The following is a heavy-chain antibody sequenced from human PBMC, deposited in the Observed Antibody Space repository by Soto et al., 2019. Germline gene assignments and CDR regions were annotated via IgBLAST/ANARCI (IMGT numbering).Heavy chain of an antibody. V-gene: IGHV4-4*02. Sequence: SETLSLTCAVSGGSIRSSNWWSWVPQPPGKGLEWIGEIYHSGSTNYNPSLKSRVTISVDKSKNQFSLKLSSVTAADTAVYYCAKCITALGPIDYWGQGTLVTVSS. CDR1: GGSIRSSNW. D-gene: IGHD6-6*01. CDR3: AKCITALGPIDY. CDR2: IYHSGST. J-gene: IGHJ4*02.